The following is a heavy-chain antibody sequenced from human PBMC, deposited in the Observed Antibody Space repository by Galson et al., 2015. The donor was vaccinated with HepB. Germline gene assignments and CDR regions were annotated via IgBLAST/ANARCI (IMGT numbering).Heavy chain of an antibody. D-gene: IGHD5-18*01. J-gene: IGHJ4*02. CDR3: ARGSGSYGSRGFDY. CDR2: ISTITGNP. V-gene: IGHV7-4-1*02. Sequence: SVKVSCKASGYTFSNYAINWVRQAPGQGLEWMGWISTITGNPTYAQGFTGRFVFSLDTSVSTSYLQINSLKAEDTALYYCARGSGSYGSRGFDYWGQGTLVTVSS. CDR1: GYTFSNYA.